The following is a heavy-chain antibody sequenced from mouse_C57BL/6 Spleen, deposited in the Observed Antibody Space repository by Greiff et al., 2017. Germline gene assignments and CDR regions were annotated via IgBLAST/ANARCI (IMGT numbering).Heavy chain of an antibody. D-gene: IGHD2-13*01. V-gene: IGHV1-82*01. CDR3: AREGLGYYAMDY. CDR1: GYAFSSSW. J-gene: IGHJ4*01. CDR2: IYPGDGGT. Sequence: VKLMESGPELVKPGASVKISCKASGYAFSSSWMNWVKQRPGKGLEWIGRIYPGDGGTNYNGKFKGKATLTADKSSSTAYMQLSSLTSEDSAVYFCAREGLGYYAMDYWGKGTSVTVSS.